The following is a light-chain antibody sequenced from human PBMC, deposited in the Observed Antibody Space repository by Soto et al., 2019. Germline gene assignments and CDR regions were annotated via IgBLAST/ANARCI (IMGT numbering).Light chain of an antibody. V-gene: IGLV2-18*01. Sequence: SVLTQPPSVSGSPGQSVTISCSGTSNDVTSYYRFSWYQQTPGTAPKLLIYDVNYRPSGVPDRFSGSRSCNTASLTISGLQAEDEADYYCSIYTSSSTYVFGTGTKVTVL. CDR1: SNDVTSYYR. J-gene: IGLJ1*01. CDR2: DVN. CDR3: SIYTSSSTYV.